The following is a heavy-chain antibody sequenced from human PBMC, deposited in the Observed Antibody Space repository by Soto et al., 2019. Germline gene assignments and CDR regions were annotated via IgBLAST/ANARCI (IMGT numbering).Heavy chain of an antibody. Sequence: GSLRLSCAASGFTFSDYYMSWIRQAPGKGLEWVSYISSSGSTIYYADSVKGRFTISRDNAKNSLYLQMNSLRAEDTAVYYCARDITPATSWYYFDYWGQGTLVTVSS. CDR2: ISSSGSTI. CDR3: ARDITPATSWYYFDY. V-gene: IGHV3-11*01. D-gene: IGHD2-2*01. J-gene: IGHJ4*02. CDR1: GFTFSDYY.